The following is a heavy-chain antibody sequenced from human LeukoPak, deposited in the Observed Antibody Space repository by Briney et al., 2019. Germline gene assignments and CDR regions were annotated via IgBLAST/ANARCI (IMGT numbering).Heavy chain of an antibody. CDR3: AGGITGGDY. D-gene: IGHD1-14*01. CDR1: GYTFTDYS. J-gene: IGHJ4*02. Sequence: SVKVSCKASGYTFTDYSIHWVRQAPGQGLEWMGWINPNGGGTNYAQKFQGRVNVTRDTSINTAYMELSSLRSDDTALYYCAGGITGGDYWGQGTLVTVSS. V-gene: IGHV1-2*02. CDR2: INPNGGGT.